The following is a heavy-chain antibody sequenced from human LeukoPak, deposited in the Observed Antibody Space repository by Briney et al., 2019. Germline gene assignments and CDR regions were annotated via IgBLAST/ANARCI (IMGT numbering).Heavy chain of an antibody. CDR2: IIPIFGTA. D-gene: IGHD6-19*01. J-gene: IGHJ6*02. Sequence: SVKVSCKASGGTFSSYAISWVRQAPGQGLEWMGGIIPIFGTANYAQKFQGRVTITADESTSTAYMELSSLRSEDTAVYYCASRAVAGTLTLAGDMDVWGQGTTVTVSS. CDR1: GGTFSSYA. CDR3: ASRAVAGTLTLAGDMDV. V-gene: IGHV1-69*01.